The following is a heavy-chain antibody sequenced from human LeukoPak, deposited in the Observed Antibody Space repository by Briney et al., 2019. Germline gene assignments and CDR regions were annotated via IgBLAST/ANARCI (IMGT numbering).Heavy chain of an antibody. D-gene: IGHD2-21*01. CDR3: AKDFRIGYSAHFDY. V-gene: IGHV3-23*01. J-gene: IGHJ4*02. CDR1: GFTFRSHA. Sequence: GGSLRLSCVGSGFTFRSHAMSWVRQAPEKGLEFVSGIYENGGTTYYADSVKGRFSISRDNSKDTLYPQMDSLRGEDTAVYYCAKDFRIGYSAHFDYWGQGALVTVSS. CDR2: IYENGGTT.